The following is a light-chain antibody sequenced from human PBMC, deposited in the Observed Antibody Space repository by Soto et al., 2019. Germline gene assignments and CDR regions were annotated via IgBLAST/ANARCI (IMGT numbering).Light chain of an antibody. CDR1: QNIDTY. Sequence: EIVLTQSPDILSFAPGDRATRSCRASQNIDTYLDWYQQKPGQYPRLLIFDASTRATGTPARFSGSGSETDFTLTISSLEPEDFALSHCLQRADWPLTFGPGTKVDIK. V-gene: IGKV3-11*01. J-gene: IGKJ3*01. CDR3: LQRADWPLT. CDR2: DAS.